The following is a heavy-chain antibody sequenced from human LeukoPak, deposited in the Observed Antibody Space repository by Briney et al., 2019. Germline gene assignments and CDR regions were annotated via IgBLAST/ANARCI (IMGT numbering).Heavy chain of an antibody. CDR3: ARRGCGGNCHDAFDI. D-gene: IGHD2-21*02. J-gene: IGHJ3*02. CDR2: IKQDGSEK. CDR1: GFTFSGHW. V-gene: IGHV3-7*01. Sequence: QPGGSLRLSYTAVGFTFSGHWMTWVRQAPGKGLEWVATIKQDGSEKYYVDSVKGRFTIPRDNAKKSLYLEMNSLRAEDTAVYYCARRGCGGNCHDAFDIWGQGTMVTVSS.